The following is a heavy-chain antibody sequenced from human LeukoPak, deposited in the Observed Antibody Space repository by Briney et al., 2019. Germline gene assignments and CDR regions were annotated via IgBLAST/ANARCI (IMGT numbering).Heavy chain of an antibody. D-gene: IGHD2-2*01. J-gene: IGHJ4*02. CDR3: ATEWVGYCSSTSCHEAGLD. Sequence: GASVKVSCKASGYTFTSYGISWVRQAPGQGLEWMGWISAYNGNTNYAQKLQGRVTMTTDTSTSTAYMELRSLRSEDTAVYYCATEWVGYCSSTSCHEAGLDWGQGTLVTVSS. V-gene: IGHV1-18*01. CDR1: GYTFTSYG. CDR2: ISAYNGNT.